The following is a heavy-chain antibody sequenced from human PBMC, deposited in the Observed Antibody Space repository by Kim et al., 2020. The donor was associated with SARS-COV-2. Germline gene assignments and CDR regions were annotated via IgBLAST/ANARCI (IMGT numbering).Heavy chain of an antibody. CDR1: VFDFSSFW. J-gene: IGHJ4*02. V-gene: IGHV3-7*01. CDR3: AGGGGYLVDY. D-gene: IGHD2-2*03. Sequence: GGSLRLSCAASVFDFSSFWMNWVRQAPGKGLEWVAIIKKDGSEKLYLDSVKGRFTISRDNAQNSVFLHMNSLRADDTAVYYCAGGGGYLVDYWGQGTQV. CDR2: IKKDGSEK.